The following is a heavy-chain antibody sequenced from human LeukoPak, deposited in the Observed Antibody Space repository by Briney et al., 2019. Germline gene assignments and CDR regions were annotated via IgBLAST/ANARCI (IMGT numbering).Heavy chain of an antibody. CDR2: INIGGTNT. J-gene: IGHJ5*02. V-gene: IGHV3-11*01. CDR3: ATDGAGFDT. CDR1: GFTVSSNC. Sequence: PGGSLRLSCAASGFTVSSNCMSWVRQAPGKGLEWLSYINIGGTNTHYADSVKGRFTISRDNAKKSLYLEMNNLRAEDTAVYYCATDGAGFDTWGQGVLVTVSS.